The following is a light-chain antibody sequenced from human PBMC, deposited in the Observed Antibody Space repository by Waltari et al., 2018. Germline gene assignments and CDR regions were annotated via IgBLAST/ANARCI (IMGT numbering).Light chain of an antibody. J-gene: IGKJ2*01. CDR2: AAS. V-gene: IGKV1-39*01. CDR1: HTSSSY. CDR3: QQTDNTPYT. Sequence: DLQMTQSPSSLSASVGDRVTITCRASHTSSSYLNWYQQKPGKAPKLRIYAASTLQSGVPSRFSGSISGTEFTLTISTLQPEDFATYYCQQTDNTPYTFGQGTKLEIK.